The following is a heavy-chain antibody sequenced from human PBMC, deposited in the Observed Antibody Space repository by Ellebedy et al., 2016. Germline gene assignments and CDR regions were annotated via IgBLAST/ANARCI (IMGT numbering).Heavy chain of an antibody. J-gene: IGHJ4*02. CDR2: VYYTGST. Sequence: SETLSLXXAVSGGDFDSYYWSWIRQPPGKPLEWIALVYYTGSTNYNLSLKSRVTMSVDTSKRQFSLDLTSVTAADTAIYFCARIKQWPLKIDYWGQGIQVTVSS. D-gene: IGHD6-19*01. CDR3: ARIKQWPLKIDY. CDR1: GGDFDSYY. V-gene: IGHV4-59*01.